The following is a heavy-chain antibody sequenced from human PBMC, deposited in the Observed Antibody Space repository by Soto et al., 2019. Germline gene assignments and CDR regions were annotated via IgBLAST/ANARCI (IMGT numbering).Heavy chain of an antibody. CDR3: ARRAKLDYYSYGMDV. CDR2: IGTAGDT. D-gene: IGHD1-1*01. CDR1: GFTFSSYD. Sequence: PGGSLRLSCAASGFTFSSYDMHWVRQATGKGLEWVSAIGTAGDTYYPGSVKGRFTISRENAKNSLYLQMNSLRAGDTAVYYCARRAKLDYYSYGMDVWGQGTTVTVYS. V-gene: IGHV3-13*01. J-gene: IGHJ6*02.